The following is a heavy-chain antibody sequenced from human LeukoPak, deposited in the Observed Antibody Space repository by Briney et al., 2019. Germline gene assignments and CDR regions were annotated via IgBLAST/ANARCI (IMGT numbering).Heavy chain of an antibody. Sequence: ASVKASCKASGYTFTGYYMHWVRQAPGQGLEWMGWINPNSGGTNYAQKFQGRVTMTRDTSISTAYMELSRLRSDDTAVYYCARAYYYDSSGYLNDYWGQGTLVTVSS. D-gene: IGHD3-22*01. CDR2: INPNSGGT. CDR1: GYTFTGYY. CDR3: ARAYYYDSSGYLNDY. J-gene: IGHJ4*02. V-gene: IGHV1-2*02.